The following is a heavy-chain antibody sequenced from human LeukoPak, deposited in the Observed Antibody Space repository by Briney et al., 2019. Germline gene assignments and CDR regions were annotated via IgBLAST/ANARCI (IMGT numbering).Heavy chain of an antibody. CDR1: GFTVSSNY. V-gene: IGHV3-53*01. J-gene: IGHJ4*02. CDR3: ARVVTMVQGVIGDY. D-gene: IGHD3-10*01. CDR2: IYSGGST. Sequence: GGSLRLSCAASGFTVSSNYMSWVRQAPGKGLEWVSVIYSGGSTYYADSVKGRFTISRDNAKNSLYLQMNSLRAEDTAVYYCARVVTMVQGVIGDYWGQGTLVTVSS.